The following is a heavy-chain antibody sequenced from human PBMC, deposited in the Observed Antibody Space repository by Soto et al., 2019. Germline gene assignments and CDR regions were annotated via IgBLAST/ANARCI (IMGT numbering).Heavy chain of an antibody. D-gene: IGHD5-12*01. J-gene: IGHJ4*02. CDR2: ISSRSGYI. CDR3: ARGYGHFDY. CDR1: AFTFSSYT. V-gene: IGHV3-21*01. Sequence: EVQLVESGGGLVKPGGSLRLSCAASAFTFSSYTMNWVRQAPGKGLEWVSSISSRSGYIFYADSVKGRFTISRDNAKNSRNLQMNSLRAEDTAVYYCARGYGHFDYWGQGTLVSVSS.